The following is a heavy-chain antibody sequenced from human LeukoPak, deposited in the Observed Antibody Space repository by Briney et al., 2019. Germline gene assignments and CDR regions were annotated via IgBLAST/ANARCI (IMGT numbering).Heavy chain of an antibody. CDR1: GYTFSNSI. CDR3: ARPPSPSSMRGDY. Sequence: GESLKISCKGSGYTFSNSIIGWVRQMPGKGLEWMGIIYPGDSETRYSPSFQGQVTISADKSISTAYLQWNSLKASDTAMYYCARPPSPSSMRGDYWGQGTLVTVSS. CDR2: IYPGDSET. D-gene: IGHD2/OR15-2a*01. V-gene: IGHV5-51*01. J-gene: IGHJ4*02.